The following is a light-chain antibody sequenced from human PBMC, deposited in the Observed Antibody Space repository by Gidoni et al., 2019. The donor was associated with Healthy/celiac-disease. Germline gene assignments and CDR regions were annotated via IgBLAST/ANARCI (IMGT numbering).Light chain of an antibody. CDR2: DAS. V-gene: IGKV1-33*01. J-gene: IGKJ4*01. CDR3: QQYDNLPRT. CDR1: QDISNY. Sequence: DIQMTQSPSSLSASVGDRVTITCQASQDISNYLNWYQQKPGKAPKLLIYDASNLETGVPSRFSGSGSGTEFTFTISSLQSEDIATYYCQQYDNLPRTFGGGTKVEIK.